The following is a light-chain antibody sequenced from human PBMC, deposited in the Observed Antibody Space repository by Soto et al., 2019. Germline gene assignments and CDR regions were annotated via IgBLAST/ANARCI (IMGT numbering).Light chain of an antibody. CDR2: GAS. CDR1: QAIRND. J-gene: IGKJ1*01. CDR3: LQDNTWPWT. Sequence: AIQMTQSPSSLSASVGDRVTITCRASQAIRNDLGWYQQQPGEAPKLLIYGASNLQTGVPSRFSGSGSGTDFTLTISSLQPEDFATYYCLQDNTWPWTFGQGTKVEVK. V-gene: IGKV1-6*01.